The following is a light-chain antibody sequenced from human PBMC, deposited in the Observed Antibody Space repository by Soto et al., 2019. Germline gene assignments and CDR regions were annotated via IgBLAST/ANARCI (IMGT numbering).Light chain of an antibody. Sequence: VMTQSPLSLPVTPGEPASISCRSSQSLLHSNGYNFLHWYLQKPGQSPQLLIFLGSNRASGVPDGFSGSGSGTDFTLKISRVEGEDVGVYYGMQSLQTWTFGQGIKVEVK. J-gene: IGKJ1*01. V-gene: IGKV2-28*01. CDR1: QSLLHSNGYNF. CDR2: LGS. CDR3: MQSLQTWT.